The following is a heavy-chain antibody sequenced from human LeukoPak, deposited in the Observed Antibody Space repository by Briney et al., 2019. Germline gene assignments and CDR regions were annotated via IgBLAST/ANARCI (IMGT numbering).Heavy chain of an antibody. D-gene: IGHD3-9*01. CDR1: GFTYSSYA. CDR2: ISGSGGST. J-gene: IGHJ3*02. V-gene: IGHV3-23*01. CDR3: AKGNAILTGYFEGDAFDI. Sequence: GGSLRLSCAASGFTYSSYAMSWVRQAPGKGQEWVSAISGSGGSTYYADSVKGRFTISRDNSKNTLYLQMNSLRAEDTAVYYCAKGNAILTGYFEGDAFDIWGQGTMVTVSS.